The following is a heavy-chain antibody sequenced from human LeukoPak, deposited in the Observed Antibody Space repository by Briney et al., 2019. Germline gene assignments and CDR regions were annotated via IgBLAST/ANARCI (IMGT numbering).Heavy chain of an antibody. CDR1: GGSISSYY. CDR2: IYYSGST. V-gene: IGHV4-59*01. D-gene: IGHD4-17*01. J-gene: IGHJ4*02. CDR3: ARDNYGDEKTN. Sequence: SETLSLSCTVSGGSISSYYWSWIRQPPGKGLEWIGYIYYSGSTNYNPSLKSRVTISVDTSKNQFSLKLSSMTAADTAVYYCARDNYGDEKTNWGQGTLVTVSS.